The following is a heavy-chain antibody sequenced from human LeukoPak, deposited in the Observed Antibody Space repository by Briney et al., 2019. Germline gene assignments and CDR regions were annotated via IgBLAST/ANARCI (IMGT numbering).Heavy chain of an antibody. D-gene: IGHD6-6*01. Sequence: PGGSLRLSCAASGFIFSNHGMNWVRQAPGKGLEWVSAISGSGGSTYYADSVKGRFTISRDNSKNTLYLQMNSLRAEDTAVYYCAKVGYSSSSQGNYWGQGTLVTVSS. CDR2: ISGSGGST. V-gene: IGHV3-23*01. CDR3: AKVGYSSSSQGNY. CDR1: GFIFSNHG. J-gene: IGHJ4*02.